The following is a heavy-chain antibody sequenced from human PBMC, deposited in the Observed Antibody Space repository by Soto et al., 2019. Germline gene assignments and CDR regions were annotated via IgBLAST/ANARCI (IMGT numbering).Heavy chain of an antibody. CDR3: AHLTTGGFYFDY. V-gene: IGHV2-5*02. CDR1: GFSLRTSGVG. J-gene: IGHJ4*02. CDR2: IYWDDGK. Sequence: QLTLKESGPTLVKPTQTLTLTCTFSGFSLRTSGVGVGWIRQPPGKALEWLALIYWDDGKRYSPSLKSRLTITKDHSKNQVVLRMTNMDPVDTATYYCAHLTTGGFYFDYWGQGTLVTVSS. D-gene: IGHD4-17*01.